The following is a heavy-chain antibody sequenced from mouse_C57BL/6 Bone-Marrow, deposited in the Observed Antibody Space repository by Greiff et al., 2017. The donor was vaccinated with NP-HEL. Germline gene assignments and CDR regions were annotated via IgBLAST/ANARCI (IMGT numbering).Heavy chain of an antibody. CDR3: VPLEEAWFAY. J-gene: IGHJ3*01. D-gene: IGHD6-1*01. CDR1: GFSFNTYA. V-gene: IGHV10-1*01. Sequence: EVQGVESGGGLVQPKGSLKLSCAASGFSFNTYAMNWVRQAPGKGLEWVARIRSKSNNYATYYADSVKDRFTISRDDSESMLYPQMNNLKTEDTAMYYCVPLEEAWFAYWGQGTLVTVSA. CDR2: IRSKSNNYAT.